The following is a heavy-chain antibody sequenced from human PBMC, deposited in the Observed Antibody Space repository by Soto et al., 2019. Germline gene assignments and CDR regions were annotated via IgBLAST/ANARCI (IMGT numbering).Heavy chain of an antibody. CDR3: ARDSGHSSSCLYGKDV. Sequence: ASVKVSCKASGYTFTSYGISWVRQAPGQGLEWMGWISAYNGNTNYAQKLQGRVTMTTDTSTSTAYMELRSLRSDDTAVYYCARDSGHSSSCLYGKDVWGQGTTVTASS. D-gene: IGHD6-6*01. J-gene: IGHJ6*02. V-gene: IGHV1-18*01. CDR2: ISAYNGNT. CDR1: GYTFTSYG.